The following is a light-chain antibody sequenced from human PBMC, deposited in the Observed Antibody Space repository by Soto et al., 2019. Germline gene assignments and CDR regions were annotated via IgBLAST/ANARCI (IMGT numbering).Light chain of an antibody. CDR2: DAS. CDR1: QSVRSY. J-gene: IGKJ5*01. CDR3: QQRSNWPFT. Sequence: EIVMTQSPATLSVSPGERATLSCRASQSVRSYLAWYQQKPGQAPRLLIYDASNRATGIPARFSGSGSGTDFTLTISSLEPEDFEVYYCQQRSNWPFTFGQGTRLEIK. V-gene: IGKV3-11*01.